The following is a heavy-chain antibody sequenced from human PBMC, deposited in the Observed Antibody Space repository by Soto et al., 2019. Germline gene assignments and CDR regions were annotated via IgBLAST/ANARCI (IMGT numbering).Heavy chain of an antibody. CDR2: IYYSGST. D-gene: IGHD2-15*01. CDR1: GGSISSGGYY. J-gene: IGHJ3*02. Sequence: PSETLSLTCTVSGGSISSGGYYWSWIRQHPGKGLEWIGYIYYSGSTYYNPSLKSRVTISVDTSKNQFSLKLSSVTAADTAVYYCARASSGGSFNDSFDIWGQGTMVTVS. V-gene: IGHV4-31*03. CDR3: ARASSGGSFNDSFDI.